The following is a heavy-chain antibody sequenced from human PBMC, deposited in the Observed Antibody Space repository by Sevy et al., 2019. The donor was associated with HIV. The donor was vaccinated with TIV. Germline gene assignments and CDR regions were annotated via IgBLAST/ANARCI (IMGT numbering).Heavy chain of an antibody. Sequence: GGSLRLSCAASGFTFSSYAMHWVRQAPGKGLEWVAVISYDGSNKYYADSVKGRFTISRDNSKNTLYLQMNSLRAEDTAVYYCARAEGGQNYYYGMDVWGQGTTVTVSS. V-gene: IGHV3-30*04. CDR3: ARAEGGQNYYYGMDV. D-gene: IGHD2-15*01. CDR2: ISYDGSNK. J-gene: IGHJ6*02. CDR1: GFTFSSYA.